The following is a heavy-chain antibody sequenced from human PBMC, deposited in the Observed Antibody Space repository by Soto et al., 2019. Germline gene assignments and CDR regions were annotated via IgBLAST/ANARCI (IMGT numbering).Heavy chain of an antibody. J-gene: IGHJ5*02. Sequence: GSLRLSCAASGFTFSSAATSWVRQAPGKGLEWVSAVSGSGGTTYYADSVRGRFTISRDNSKNTLYLQMNSLRAEDTAIYFCARCTVDTIVTSGWCHYLDPWGQGTLVTVSS. V-gene: IGHV3-23*01. CDR1: GFTFSSAA. CDR2: VSGSGGTT. CDR3: ARCTVDTIVTSGWCHYLDP. D-gene: IGHD6-19*01.